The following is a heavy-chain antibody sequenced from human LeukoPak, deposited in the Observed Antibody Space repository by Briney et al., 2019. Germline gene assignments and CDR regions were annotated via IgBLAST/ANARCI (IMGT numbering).Heavy chain of an antibody. CDR3: AKESIWTGFADY. J-gene: IGHJ4*02. D-gene: IGHD3/OR15-3a*01. CDR1: GFTFISYS. CDR2: ISSSSSYI. V-gene: IGHV3-21*04. Sequence: PGGSLRLSCAASGFTFISYSMSWVRQAPGKGLEWVSSISSSSSYIFYADSVRGRFTISRDNAKKSLFLQMNSLRAEDTAVYYCAKESIWTGFADYWGQGTLVTVAP.